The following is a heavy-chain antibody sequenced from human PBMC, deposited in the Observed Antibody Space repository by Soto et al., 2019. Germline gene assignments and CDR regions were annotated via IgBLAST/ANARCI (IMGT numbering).Heavy chain of an antibody. CDR3: AREWLVSEFDY. CDR2: IYYSGST. J-gene: IGHJ4*02. V-gene: IGHV4-39*02. CDR1: GGSISSSSYY. D-gene: IGHD6-19*01. Sequence: TSETLSLTCTVSGGSISSSSYYWGWIRQPPGKGLEWIGSIYYSGSTYYNPSLKSRVTISVDTSKNQFSLKLSSVTAADTAVYYCAREWLVSEFDYWGQGTLVTVSS.